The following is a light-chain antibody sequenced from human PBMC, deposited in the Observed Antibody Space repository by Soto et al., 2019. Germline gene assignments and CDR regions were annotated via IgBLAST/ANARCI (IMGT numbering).Light chain of an antibody. CDR1: SSDVGTYNR. CDR3: SSYTTRSTCVI. Sequence: QSALTQPPSVSGSPGQSVTISCTGTSSDVGTYNRVSWYQQSPGTGPKLMIYDVTNRPSGVPDRFSGSKSGNTSSLTISGLQADDEADYYCSSYTTRSTCVIVGVGTKVTVL. V-gene: IGLV2-18*02. J-gene: IGLJ2*01. CDR2: DVT.